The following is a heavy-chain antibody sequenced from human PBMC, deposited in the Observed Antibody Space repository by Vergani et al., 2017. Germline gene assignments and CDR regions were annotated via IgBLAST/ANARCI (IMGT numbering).Heavy chain of an antibody. CDR2: ISSSSSYI. CDR1: GFTFSSYA. Sequence: EVQLLESGGGLVQPGGSLRLSCAASGFTFSSYAMSWVRQAPGKGLEWVSAISSSSSYIYYADSVKGRFTISRDNAKNSLYLQMNSLRAEDTAVYYCARDSFTGYWGQGTLVTVSS. D-gene: IGHD3-16*01. CDR3: ARDSFTGY. J-gene: IGHJ4*02. V-gene: IGHV3-21*01.